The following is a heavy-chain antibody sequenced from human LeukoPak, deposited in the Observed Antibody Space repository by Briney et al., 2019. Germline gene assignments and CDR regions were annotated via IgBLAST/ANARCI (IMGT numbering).Heavy chain of an antibody. Sequence: ASVKVSCKASGYTFSDYFMHWVQQAPGKGLVWMGRVDPENGKTKYAEKFQGRVSITADTSTDTVYMELSGLTSADTAVYYCATGRVIVVNYWGQGTQVTVSS. CDR3: ATGRVIVVNY. CDR2: VDPENGKT. CDR1: GYTFSDYF. D-gene: IGHD2/OR15-2a*01. J-gene: IGHJ4*02. V-gene: IGHV1-69-2*01.